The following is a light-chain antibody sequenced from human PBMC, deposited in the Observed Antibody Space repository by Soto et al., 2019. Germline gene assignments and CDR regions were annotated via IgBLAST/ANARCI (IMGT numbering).Light chain of an antibody. CDR2: GAS. CDR1: QSVSSN. J-gene: IGKJ2*01. V-gene: IGKV3-15*01. CDR3: QQYNNWPPYT. Sequence: EIVMTQSPDTLSVSPGERATLSCRASQSVSSNLAWYQHKPGQAPRLLIYGASTRATGIPARFSGSGSGTEFTLTISSLQSEDFAFYYCQQYNNWPPYTFGQGTKLEIK.